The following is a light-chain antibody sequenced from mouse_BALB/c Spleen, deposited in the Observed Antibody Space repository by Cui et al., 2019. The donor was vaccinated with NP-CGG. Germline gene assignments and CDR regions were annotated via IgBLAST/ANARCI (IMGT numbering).Light chain of an antibody. CDR1: TGAVTTSNY. J-gene: IGLJ1*01. Sequence: QAVVTLESALTTSPGETVTLTCRSSTGAVTTSNYANWVQEKPDHLFTGLIGGTNNRAPGVPARFSGSLIGDKAALTITGAQTEDEAIYFCVLWYSNHWVFGGGTKLTVL. CDR3: VLWYSNHWV. V-gene: IGLV1*01. CDR2: GTN.